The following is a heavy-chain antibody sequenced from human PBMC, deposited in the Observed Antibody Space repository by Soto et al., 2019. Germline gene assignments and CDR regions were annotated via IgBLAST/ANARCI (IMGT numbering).Heavy chain of an antibody. J-gene: IGHJ4*01. CDR3: ARDRTAVAATPAIFDY. V-gene: IGHV3-66*01. CDR2: IYSGGST. Sequence: GGSLRLSCAASGFTVSSNYMSWVRQAPGKGLEWVSVIYSGGSTYYADSVKGRFTISRDNSKNTLYLQMNSLRAEDTAVYYCARDRTAVAATPAIFDYWRNGTLVTVST. D-gene: IGHD6-19*01. CDR1: GFTVSSNY.